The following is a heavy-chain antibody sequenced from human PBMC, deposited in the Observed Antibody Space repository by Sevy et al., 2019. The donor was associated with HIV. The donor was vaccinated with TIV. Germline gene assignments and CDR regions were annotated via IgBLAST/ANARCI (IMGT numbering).Heavy chain of an antibody. D-gene: IGHD6-13*01. V-gene: IGHV3-7*01. Sequence: GGSLRLSCVASGFTLNSYWMSWVRQAPGKGLEWVANIKQDGSVKYYVDSVKGHFTISRVNARNLLYLQMNSLRVENTALYYCVSDMADDGSFWGQGPLVTVSS. CDR2: IKQDGSVK. CDR1: GFTLNSYW. J-gene: IGHJ4*02. CDR3: VSDMADDGSF.